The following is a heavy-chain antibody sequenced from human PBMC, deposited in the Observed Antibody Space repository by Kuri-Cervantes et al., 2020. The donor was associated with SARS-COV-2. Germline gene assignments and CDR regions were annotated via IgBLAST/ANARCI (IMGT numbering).Heavy chain of an antibody. V-gene: IGHV5-51*01. D-gene: IGHD3-10*01. CDR2: IYPGDSDT. J-gene: IGHJ4*02. CDR3: ARLPQYYYGSGYFLDY. CDR1: GYSFTSYW. Sequence: GESLKISCKGSGYSFTSYWIGWVRQMPGKGLEWMGIIYPGDSDTRCSPSFQGQVTISADKSISTAYLQWSSLKASDTAMYYCARLPQYYYGSGYFLDYWGQGTLVTVSS.